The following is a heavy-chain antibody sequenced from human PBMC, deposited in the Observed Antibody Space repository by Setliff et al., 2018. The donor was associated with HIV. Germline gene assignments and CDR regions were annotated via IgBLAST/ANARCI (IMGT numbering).Heavy chain of an antibody. CDR3: ARHSRAGDIDY. V-gene: IGHV4-39*01. CDR1: GVSFSSRSYY. D-gene: IGHD3-16*01. CDR2: FYYSGST. J-gene: IGHJ4*02. Sequence: SETLSLTCTVSGVSFSSRSYYRGWIRQPPGKGLEWIGSFYYSGSTYYNPSLKSRVTISVYTSKNQFSLRLTSVTAADTAVYYCARHSRAGDIDYWGRGTLVTVSS.